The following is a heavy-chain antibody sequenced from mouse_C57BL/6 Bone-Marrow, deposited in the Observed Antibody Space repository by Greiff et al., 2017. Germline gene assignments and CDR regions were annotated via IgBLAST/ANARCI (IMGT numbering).Heavy chain of an antibody. Sequence: QVQLQQSGAELASPGASVTLSCKASGYTFTDHIMNWVKKRPGQGLEWIGRIYPVSGETNYNQKFMGKATFSVDRSSSTVYMVLNSLTSEYPAVYYCGHSSGYVWGWFAYWGQGTLVTVSA. J-gene: IGHJ3*01. CDR1: GYTFTDHI. D-gene: IGHD3-2*02. CDR3: GHSSGYVWGWFAY. CDR2: IYPVSGET. V-gene: IGHV1-11*01.